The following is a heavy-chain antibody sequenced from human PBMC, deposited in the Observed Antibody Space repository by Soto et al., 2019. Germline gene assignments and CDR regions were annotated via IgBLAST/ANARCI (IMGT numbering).Heavy chain of an antibody. CDR2: IYYLGST. CDR1: GGSMSEYF. D-gene: IGHD3-10*01. CDR3: ARDGYDGSGSPYPAY. Sequence: SSETLSLTCSVSGGSMSEYFWSWIRQSPGTGLEWIGYIYYLGSTDYNPSLTSRVTISVDTSKRQFSLRLTSVTAADTAVYYCARDGYDGSGSPYPAYWGPGTQVTVSS. J-gene: IGHJ4*02. V-gene: IGHV4-59*01.